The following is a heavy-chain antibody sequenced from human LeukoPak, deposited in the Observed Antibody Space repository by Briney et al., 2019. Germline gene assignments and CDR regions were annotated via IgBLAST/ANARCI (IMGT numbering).Heavy chain of an antibody. J-gene: IGHJ4*02. CDR1: GYSFTNYW. V-gene: IGHV5-51*01. Sequence: HGESLKISCKVSGYSFTNYWIGWVRQMPGKGLEWMGIIYPGDSDTRYRPSFQGQVTISADKSISTAYLQWSSLKASDTAMYYCARQATSVITTGIDYWGQGTLVTVSS. CDR3: ARQATSVITTGIDY. D-gene: IGHD4-23*01. CDR2: IYPGDSDT.